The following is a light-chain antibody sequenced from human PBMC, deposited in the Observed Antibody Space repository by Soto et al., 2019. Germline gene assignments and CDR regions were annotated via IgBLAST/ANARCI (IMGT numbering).Light chain of an antibody. CDR1: QSVSSSY. Sequence: EIVLTQSPGTLSLSPGERATLSCRASQSVSSSYLAWYQQKPGQAPRLLIYGASSRATGIPDRFSGSGSGTDFHLTISRLEPEDFAVYDCQQYGSSTWTFGQGTKVEIK. CDR3: QQYGSSTWT. J-gene: IGKJ1*01. V-gene: IGKV3-20*01. CDR2: GAS.